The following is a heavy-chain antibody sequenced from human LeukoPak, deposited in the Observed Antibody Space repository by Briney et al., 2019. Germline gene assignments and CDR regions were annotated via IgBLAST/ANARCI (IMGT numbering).Heavy chain of an antibody. CDR1: GFTFSSYW. CDR3: ARDLMIRGQTGY. D-gene: IGHD3-10*01. CDR2: INTDGSST. J-gene: IGHJ4*02. Sequence: PGGSLRLSCAASGFTFSSYWMHWVRQAPGKWLVWVSRINTDGSSTTYADSVKGRFTISRDNAKNTLYLQMNSLRAEDTAVYYCARDLMIRGQTGYWGQGTLVTVSS. V-gene: IGHV3-74*01.